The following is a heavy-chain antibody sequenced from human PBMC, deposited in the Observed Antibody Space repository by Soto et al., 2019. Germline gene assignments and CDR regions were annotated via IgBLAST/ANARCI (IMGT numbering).Heavy chain of an antibody. CDR1: GFSLSSNGVG. J-gene: IGHJ4*02. D-gene: IGHD3-10*01. CDR2: IYWNDDH. V-gene: IGHV2-5*01. Sequence: QITLRESGPALVRPTQTLTLTCTFSGFSLSSNGVGVGWIRQHPGKALEWLALIYWNDDHRYSPSLKTRLTITKDTSKNQVVLTMTKLDPVDTATYYCSRELYYSTYFDSWGQGTLVTVSS. CDR3: SRELYYSTYFDS.